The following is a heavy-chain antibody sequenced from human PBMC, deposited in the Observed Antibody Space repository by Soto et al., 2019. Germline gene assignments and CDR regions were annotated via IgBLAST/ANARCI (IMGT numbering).Heavy chain of an antibody. J-gene: IGHJ4*02. Sequence: GGSLRLSCAASGFTFSSYAMSWVRQAPGKGLEWVSAISGSGGSTYYADSVKGRFTISRDNSKNTLYLQMNSLRAEDTAVYYCAKDRSTTFGVVIRSFGYWGQGTLVTVSS. CDR2: ISGSGGST. V-gene: IGHV3-23*01. D-gene: IGHD3-3*01. CDR1: GFTFSSYA. CDR3: AKDRSTTFGVVIRSFGY.